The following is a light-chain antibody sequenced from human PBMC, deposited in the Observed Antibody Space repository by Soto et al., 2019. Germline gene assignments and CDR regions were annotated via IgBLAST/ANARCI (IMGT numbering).Light chain of an antibody. V-gene: IGKV1-39*01. CDR2: AAS. J-gene: IGKJ1*01. CDR3: QQSYSTPPWT. CDR1: QSIVTY. Sequence: DIQMTQSPSSLSASVGDRVTITCRASQSIVTYLNWYLQKPGKAPKLLIYAASNLQSGVPSRFSGSGSGTDFTLTISSLQPEDSATYFCQQSYSTPPWTFGQGTKVEIK.